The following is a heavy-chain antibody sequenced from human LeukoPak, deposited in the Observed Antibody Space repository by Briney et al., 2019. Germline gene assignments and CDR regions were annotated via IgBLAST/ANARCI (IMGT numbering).Heavy chain of an antibody. Sequence: PSETLSLTCTVSGGSISSSSYYWGWIRQPPAKGLEWIGSIYYSGSTYYNPSLKSRVTISVDTAKNQFSLELSSVTGADTAVYYCANAFGEFYGMDVWGQGTTVTVSS. CDR2: IYYSGST. CDR1: GGSISSSSYY. V-gene: IGHV4-39*07. CDR3: ANAFGEFYGMDV. D-gene: IGHD3-10*01. J-gene: IGHJ6*02.